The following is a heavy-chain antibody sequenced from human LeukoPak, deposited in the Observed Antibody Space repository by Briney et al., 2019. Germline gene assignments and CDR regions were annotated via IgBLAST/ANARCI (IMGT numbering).Heavy chain of an antibody. CDR2: IYYCGST. J-gene: IGHJ1*01. V-gene: IGHV4-59*01. CDR3: ARDAAAAGLQH. D-gene: IGHD6-13*01. CDR1: GGSISSNY. Sequence: SETLSLTCTVSGGSISSNYWCWIRQPPATGMEWVGFIYYCGSTNYNPSLKSRVTISVDTSKNQFSLKLSSVTAADTAVYYCARDAAAAGLQHWGQGTLVTVSS.